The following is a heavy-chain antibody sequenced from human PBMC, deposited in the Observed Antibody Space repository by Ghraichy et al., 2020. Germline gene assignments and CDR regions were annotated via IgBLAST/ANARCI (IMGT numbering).Heavy chain of an antibody. CDR2: FDPEDGET. J-gene: IGHJ5*02. Sequence: ASVKVSCKVSGYTLTELSMHWVRQAPGKGLEWMGGFDPEDGETIYAQKFQGRVTMTEDTSTDTAYMELSTLRSEDTDVYYCATDVAGSYYHWGQGTLVTVSS. D-gene: IGHD1-26*01. V-gene: IGHV1-24*01. CDR1: GYTLTELS. CDR3: ATDVAGSYYH.